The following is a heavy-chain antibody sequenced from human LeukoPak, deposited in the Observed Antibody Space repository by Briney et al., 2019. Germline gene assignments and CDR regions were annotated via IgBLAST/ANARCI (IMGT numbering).Heavy chain of an antibody. V-gene: IGHV3-30*02. CDR3: AKDSDGYGDY. CDR2: IRSDGRNK. Sequence: GGSLRLSCAASGFTFSSCGMHWVRQAPGKGLEWVAFIRSDGRNKYYADSVKGRFTTSRDNSKNMLYLQMNSLRDEDTTVYYCAKDSDGYGDYWGQGTLVTVSS. D-gene: IGHD2-21*02. CDR1: GFTFSSCG. J-gene: IGHJ4*02.